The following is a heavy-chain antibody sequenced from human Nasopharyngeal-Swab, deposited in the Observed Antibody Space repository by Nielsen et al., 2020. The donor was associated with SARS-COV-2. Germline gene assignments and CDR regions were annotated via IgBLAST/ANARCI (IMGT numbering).Heavy chain of an antibody. CDR1: GFTFSSYG. CDR3: TIIPLDILTGYYQYYFDY. D-gene: IGHD3-9*01. CDR2: ISYDGSNK. J-gene: IGHJ4*02. Sequence: GGSLRLSCAASGFTFSSYGMHWVRQAPGKGLEWVAVISYDGSNKYYADSVKGRFTISRDNSKNTLYLQMNSLRAEDTAVYYCTIIPLDILTGYYQYYFDYWGQGTLVTVSS. V-gene: IGHV3-30*03.